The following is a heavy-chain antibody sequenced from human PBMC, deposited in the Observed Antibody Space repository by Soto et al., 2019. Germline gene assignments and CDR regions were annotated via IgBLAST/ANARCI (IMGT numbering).Heavy chain of an antibody. CDR2: INPNSGGT. CDR1: GYTFTGYY. Sequence: ASVKVSCKASGYTFTGYYMHWVRQAPGQGLEWMGWINPNSGGTNYAQKFQGWVTMTRDTSISTAYMELSRLRSDDTAVYYCARGGQRAYYDILTGYPEYYFDYWGQGTLVTAPQ. D-gene: IGHD3-9*01. J-gene: IGHJ4*02. V-gene: IGHV1-2*04. CDR3: ARGGQRAYYDILTGYPEYYFDY.